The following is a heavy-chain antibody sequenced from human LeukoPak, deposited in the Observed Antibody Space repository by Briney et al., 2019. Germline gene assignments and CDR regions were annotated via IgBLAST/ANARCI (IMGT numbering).Heavy chain of an antibody. CDR3: ARGRVAARLDY. D-gene: IGHD6-6*01. J-gene: IGHJ4*02. V-gene: IGHV3-21*01. Sequence: GGSLRLSCAASGFTFSSYSMTWVRQAPGKGLEWVSSISSSSSYIYYADSVKGRFTISRDNAKNSLYLQMNSLRAEDTAVYYCARGRVAARLDYWGQGTLVTVSS. CDR2: ISSSSSYI. CDR1: GFTFSSYS.